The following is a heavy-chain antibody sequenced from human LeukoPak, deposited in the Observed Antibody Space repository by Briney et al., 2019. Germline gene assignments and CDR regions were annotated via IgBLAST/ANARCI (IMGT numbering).Heavy chain of an antibody. J-gene: IGHJ5*02. CDR3: ARDNSIHERGWWFDP. D-gene: IGHD4-23*01. Sequence: ASVKVSRKASGYTFTSYYMHWVRQAPGQGLEWMGIINPSGGSTSYAQKFQGRIIMTRDMSTTTDYMELSSLKSDDTAVYYCARDNSIHERGWWFDPWGQGTLVTVSS. CDR2: INPSGGST. V-gene: IGHV1-46*01. CDR1: GYTFTSYY.